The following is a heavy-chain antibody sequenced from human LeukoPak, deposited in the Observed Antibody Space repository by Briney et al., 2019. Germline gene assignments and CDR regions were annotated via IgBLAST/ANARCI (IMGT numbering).Heavy chain of an antibody. CDR1: GFTFSSYG. J-gene: IGHJ5*02. CDR3: ARSLVVGATYPYH. CDR2: ISSSSSTI. D-gene: IGHD1-26*01. V-gene: IGHV3-48*01. Sequence: GGSLRLSCAASGFTFSSYGMTWVRQAPGKGMEWDSYISSSSSTIYYADPVKGRFTISRDNAKNSLYLQLNSLSAEDTAVYYCARSLVVGATYPYHWGQGTLVTVSS.